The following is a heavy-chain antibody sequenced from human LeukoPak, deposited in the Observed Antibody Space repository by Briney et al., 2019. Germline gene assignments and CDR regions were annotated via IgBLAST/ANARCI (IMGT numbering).Heavy chain of an antibody. CDR1: GITFSTYA. D-gene: IGHD3-10*01. J-gene: IGHJ4*02. CDR3: ATGGSMAHEGIHS. CDR2: ISNTGGFT. Sequence: KPGGSLRLSCVTSGITFSTYAMSWVRQAPGKGLEWVSSISNTGGFTYHADSMKGRFTISRDNPKNTLFLQMKSLRGDDTAVYFCATGGSMAHEGIHSWGQGTLVIVSS. V-gene: IGHV3-23*01.